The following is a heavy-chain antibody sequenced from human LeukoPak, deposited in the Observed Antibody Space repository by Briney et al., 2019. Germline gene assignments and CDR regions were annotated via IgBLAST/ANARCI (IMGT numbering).Heavy chain of an antibody. J-gene: IGHJ4*02. D-gene: IGHD2/OR15-2a*01. V-gene: IGHV3-7*01. CDR3: ARAYLVDF. CDR2: INPDGSEK. Sequence: PGGSLRLSCGVSGLSFSSYWMTWVRQAPGKGLEWVANINPDGSEKYYADSVEGRFTISRDNAKDLLYLQMNSLRADDTAVYYCARAYLVDFWGQGTLVTVSS. CDR1: GLSFSSYW.